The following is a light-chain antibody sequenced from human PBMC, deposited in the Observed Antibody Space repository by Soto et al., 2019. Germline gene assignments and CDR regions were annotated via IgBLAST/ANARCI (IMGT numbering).Light chain of an antibody. J-gene: IGLJ1*01. CDR1: SSNVGSYKL. V-gene: IGLV2-23*02. Sequence: QSALTQPASVSGSPGQSITISCTGTSSNVGSYKLVSWYQQHPGKAPKLMIFEVNKRPSGVSNRFSGSKSGNTASLTISGLKVEDEADYYCCSYAGSSNVFGTGTKVTVL. CDR3: CSYAGSSNV. CDR2: EVN.